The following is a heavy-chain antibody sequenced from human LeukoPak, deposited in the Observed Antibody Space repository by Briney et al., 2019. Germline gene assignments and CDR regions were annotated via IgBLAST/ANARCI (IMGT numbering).Heavy chain of an antibody. Sequence: ASVKVSCKVSGYTLTELSMHWVRQAPGKGLEWMGGFDPEDGETIYAQKFQGRVTMTEDTSTDTAYMELSSLRSEGTAVYYCATDFGGNNWFDPWGQGTLVTVSS. CDR2: FDPEDGET. D-gene: IGHD3-3*01. J-gene: IGHJ5*02. CDR3: ATDFGGNNWFDP. V-gene: IGHV1-24*01. CDR1: GYTLTELS.